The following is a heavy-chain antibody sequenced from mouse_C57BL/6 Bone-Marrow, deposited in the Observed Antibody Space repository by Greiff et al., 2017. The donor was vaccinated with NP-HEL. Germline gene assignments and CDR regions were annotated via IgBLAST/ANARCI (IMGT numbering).Heavy chain of an antibody. D-gene: IGHD3-2*02. V-gene: IGHV1-81*01. CDR1: GYTFTSYG. Sequence: VQLQQSGAELARPGASVKLSCKASGYTFTSYGISWVKQRTGQGLEWIGEIYPRSGNTYYNEQFKGKATLTADKSSSTAYMALRSLTSEDSAVYFCARRGSSGYGDYWGQGTTLTVSS. CDR2: IYPRSGNT. J-gene: IGHJ2*01. CDR3: ARRGSSGYGDY.